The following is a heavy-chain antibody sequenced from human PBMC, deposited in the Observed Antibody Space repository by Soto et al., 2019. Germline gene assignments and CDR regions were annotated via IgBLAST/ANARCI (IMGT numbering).Heavy chain of an antibody. J-gene: IGHJ4*02. CDR3: ARALGATFYYIYF. D-gene: IGHD1-26*01. CDR1: SYSISNYY. Sequence: SETLSLTCTVSSYSISNYYWSWIRQPPGKGLEWIGYIHSSGSTDYNPSLKSRVSISGDTSKSQFSLKLSSVTAADTAVYYCARALGATFYYIYFCGKETLVTVYS. CDR2: IHSSGST. V-gene: IGHV4-59*01.